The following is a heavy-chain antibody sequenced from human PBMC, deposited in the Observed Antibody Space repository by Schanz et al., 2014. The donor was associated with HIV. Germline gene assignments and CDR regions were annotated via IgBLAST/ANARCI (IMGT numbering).Heavy chain of an antibody. V-gene: IGHV3-9*01. Sequence: EVQLVESGGGLIQRGGSLRLSCAASGFAVSSNFLNWVRQTPGKGLEWVSGITWNNKVMGYVDSVKGRFTISRDTAKNSLFLQMVNLISEDTAFYYCVKDFTDSKGGFDYWGQGALVIVSS. D-gene: IGHD1-26*01. CDR2: ITWNNKVM. CDR3: VKDFTDSKGGFDY. J-gene: IGHJ4*02. CDR1: GFAVSSNF.